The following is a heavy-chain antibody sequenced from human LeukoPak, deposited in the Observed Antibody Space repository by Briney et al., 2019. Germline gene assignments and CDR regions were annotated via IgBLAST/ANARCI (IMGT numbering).Heavy chain of an antibody. J-gene: IGHJ5*02. CDR3: TTDLRWIQLIGSLWDVDP. V-gene: IGHV3-15*01. Sequence: GGSLRLSCAASGFTFSNAWMSWVRQAPGKGLEWVGRIKSKTDGGTTDYAAPVKGRFTISRDDSKNTLYLQMNSLKTEDTAVYYCTTDLRWIQLIGSLWDVDPWGRGTLVTVSS. CDR2: IKSKTDGGTT. D-gene: IGHD5-18*01. CDR1: GFTFSNAW.